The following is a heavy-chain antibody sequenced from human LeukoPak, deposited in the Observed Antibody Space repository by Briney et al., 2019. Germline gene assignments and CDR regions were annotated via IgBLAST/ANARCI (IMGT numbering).Heavy chain of an antibody. J-gene: IGHJ4*02. CDR1: GFTFSSHS. CDR2: SSSSSSYI. CDR3: ARDRYFDSSGYNRPFDY. V-gene: IGHV3-21*01. Sequence: GGSLRLSCAGFGFTFSSHSMNWVRQAPGKGLEWVSSSSSSSSYIYYADSVKGRFTISRDNAKNSLYLQMNSLRAEDTAVYYCARDRYFDSSGYNRPFDYWGQGTLVTVSS. D-gene: IGHD3-22*01.